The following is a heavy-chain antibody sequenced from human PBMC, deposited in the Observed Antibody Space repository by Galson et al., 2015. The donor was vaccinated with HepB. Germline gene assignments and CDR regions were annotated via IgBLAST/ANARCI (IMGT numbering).Heavy chain of an antibody. CDR1: GFTFKNYA. CDR3: VQDIRGGCGDSDCSS. J-gene: IGHJ4*02. D-gene: IGHD2-15*01. Sequence: SLRLSCAGSGFTFKNYAMRWVRQAPRRGLEWVSDLNASGDQTYYAESVKGRFAISRDNPRNTVYLQLRSLRAGDTATYYCVQDIRGGCGDSDCSSWGRGTPVIVSP. V-gene: IGHV3-23*01. CDR2: LNASGDQT.